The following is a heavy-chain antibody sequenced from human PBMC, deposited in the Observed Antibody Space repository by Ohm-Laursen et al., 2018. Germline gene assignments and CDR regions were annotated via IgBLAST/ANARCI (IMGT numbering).Heavy chain of an antibody. D-gene: IGHD1-7*01. CDR2: IYNGGST. CDR1: GFTFDDYA. Sequence: SLRLSCTASGFTFDDYAMNWVRQAPGKGLEWVSVIYNGGSTHYADSVKGRFTITRDDSRNTLYLQMNSLRVDDTAVYYCARRTWFDPWGQGILVTVSS. V-gene: IGHV3-53*01. CDR3: ARRTWFDP. J-gene: IGHJ5*02.